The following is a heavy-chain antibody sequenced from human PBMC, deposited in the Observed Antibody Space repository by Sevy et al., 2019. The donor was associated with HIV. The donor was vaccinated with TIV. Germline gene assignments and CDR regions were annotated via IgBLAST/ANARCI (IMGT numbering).Heavy chain of an antibody. CDR2: ISQSGGYT. CDR3: AKAHLLTWWTLDY. V-gene: IGHV3-30*18. D-gene: IGHD2-8*02. Sequence: GGSLRLSGATSGFNFSVYGIYGVRQAPGRGLEWLSFISQSGGYTYYADSVKGRFTISRANSNNTVCLQMQSLRADDSATYYCAKAHLLTWWTLDYWGQGALVTVSS. J-gene: IGHJ4*02. CDR1: GFNFSVYG.